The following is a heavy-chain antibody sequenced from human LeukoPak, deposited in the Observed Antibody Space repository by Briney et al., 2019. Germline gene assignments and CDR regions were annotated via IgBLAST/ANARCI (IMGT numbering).Heavy chain of an antibody. V-gene: IGHV3-30*02. CDR1: GFTFSTYG. CDR2: IRCDGSNK. D-gene: IGHD5-18*01. Sequence: GGSLRLSCAASGFTFSTYGMHWVRQAPGKGLEWVLFIRCDGSNKYYADSVKGRFTISRDNSKNTLYLQMSSLRAEDTAVYYCARHLSGVTGYTYGRGIDYWGQGTLVTVSS. J-gene: IGHJ4*02. CDR3: ARHLSGVTGYTYGRGIDY.